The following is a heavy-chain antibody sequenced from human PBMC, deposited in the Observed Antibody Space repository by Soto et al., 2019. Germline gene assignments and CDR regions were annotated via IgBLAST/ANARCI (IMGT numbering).Heavy chain of an antibody. Sequence: EVQLLESGGGLVQPGGSLRLSWAASGFTFSNHAMTWVRQAPGKRLEWVSVITGSGGGTYFVDSVKGRFTISRDNSKNTVYLQMNSLRAEDTAVYYCAKRPLTAAGFDYWGQGTLVTVSS. J-gene: IGHJ4*02. V-gene: IGHV3-23*01. CDR1: GFTFSNHA. CDR2: ITGSGGGT. CDR3: AKRPLTAAGFDY. D-gene: IGHD6-13*01.